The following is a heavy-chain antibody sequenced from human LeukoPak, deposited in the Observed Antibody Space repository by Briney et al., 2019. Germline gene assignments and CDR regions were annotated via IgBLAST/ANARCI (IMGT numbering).Heavy chain of an antibody. D-gene: IGHD6-19*01. CDR2: IYSSGRT. CDR3: ATVASGWYPDY. CDR1: GGSIDINY. J-gene: IGHJ4*02. Sequence: SETLSLTCTVSGGSIDINYWSWIRRPPGQGLEWIGYIYSSGRTKYNPSLKSRVTISVDTARNQFSLKLSSVTAADTAVYYCATVASGWYPDYWGQGALVTVAS. V-gene: IGHV4-59*01.